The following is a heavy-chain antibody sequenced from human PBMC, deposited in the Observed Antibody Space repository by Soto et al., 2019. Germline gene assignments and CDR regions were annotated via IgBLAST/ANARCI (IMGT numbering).Heavy chain of an antibody. D-gene: IGHD1-26*01. CDR2: IYYSGST. CDR1: GGSISSGDYY. J-gene: IGHJ3*02. CDR3: ARAGGIVGARDASDI. V-gene: IGHV4-30-4*01. Sequence: QVQLQESGPGLVKPSQTLSLTCTVSGGSISSGDYYWSWIRQPPGKGLEWIGYIYYSGSTYYKQSLKSRVTISVDTSKNQFSLKLSSVTAADTAVYYCARAGGIVGARDASDIWGQGTMVTVSS.